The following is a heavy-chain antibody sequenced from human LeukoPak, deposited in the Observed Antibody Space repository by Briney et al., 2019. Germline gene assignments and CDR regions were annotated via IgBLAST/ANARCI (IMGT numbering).Heavy chain of an antibody. CDR1: GFTFSSYS. Sequence: GGSLRLSCAASGFTFSSYSMNWVRQAPGKGLEWVSSISSSSSYIYYADSVKGRFTISRDNAKNSLYLQMNSLRAEDTAVYYRARMVAVAGRGPVGDYWGQGTLVTVSS. J-gene: IGHJ4*02. V-gene: IGHV3-21*01. CDR3: ARMVAVAGRGPVGDY. D-gene: IGHD6-19*01. CDR2: ISSSSSYI.